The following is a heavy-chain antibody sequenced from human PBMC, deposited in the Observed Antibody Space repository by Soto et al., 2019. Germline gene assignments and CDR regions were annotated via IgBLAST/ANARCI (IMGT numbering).Heavy chain of an antibody. D-gene: IGHD5-12*01. J-gene: IGHJ5*02. CDR3: ARGRATIPGAPNLFEP. CDR1: GGSFSGYY. CDR2: INHSGST. Sequence: QVQLQQWGAGLLKPSETLSLTCAVYGGSFSGYYWSWIRQPPGKGLEWIGEINHSGSTNYNPSLTSPVTIAVDTSKNQFSLKRSSVTAADTAVYYCARGRATIPGAPNLFEPWGQGTLVTVSS. V-gene: IGHV4-34*01.